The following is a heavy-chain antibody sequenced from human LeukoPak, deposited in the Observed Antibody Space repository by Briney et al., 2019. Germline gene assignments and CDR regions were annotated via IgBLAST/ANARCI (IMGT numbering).Heavy chain of an antibody. J-gene: IGHJ4*02. CDR1: GFTFSSYA. CDR2: ISGSGGST. D-gene: IGHD2-15*01. CDR3: ASDCSGGSCYGVDY. V-gene: IGHV3-23*01. Sequence: PGGSLRLSCAASGFTFSSYAMSWVRQAPGKGLEWVSAISGSGGSTYYADSVKGRFTISRDNSKNTLYLQMNSLRAEDTAVYYCASDCSGGSCYGVDYWGQGTLVTVSS.